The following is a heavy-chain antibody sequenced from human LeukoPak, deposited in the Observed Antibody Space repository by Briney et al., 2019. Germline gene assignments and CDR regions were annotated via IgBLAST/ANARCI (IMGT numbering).Heavy chain of an antibody. CDR1: GGSISSGYYY. Sequence: PSHTLSLTCTVPGGSISSGYYYWSWIRQPAGKGLEWIGRIYTSGSTNYNPSLKSRVTISVDTSKNQFSLKLSSVTAADTAVYYCARADGYWGQGTLVTVSS. CDR3: ARADGY. CDR2: IYTSGST. D-gene: IGHD5-24*01. J-gene: IGHJ4*02. V-gene: IGHV4-61*02.